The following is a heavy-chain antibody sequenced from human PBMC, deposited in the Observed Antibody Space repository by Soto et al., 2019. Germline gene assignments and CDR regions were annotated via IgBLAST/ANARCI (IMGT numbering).Heavy chain of an antibody. Sequence: GESLKISCKGSGYRFDTYWIAWVRQMPGKGLEWMGFIYPSDSSIKDSPSFQGQVTISGDKSISTAYLQWSSLKASDTAIYYCARLYTSGSPFDYWGQGTLVTVSS. CDR1: GYRFDTYW. CDR2: IYPSDSSI. V-gene: IGHV5-51*01. J-gene: IGHJ4*02. CDR3: ARLYTSGSPFDY. D-gene: IGHD6-19*01.